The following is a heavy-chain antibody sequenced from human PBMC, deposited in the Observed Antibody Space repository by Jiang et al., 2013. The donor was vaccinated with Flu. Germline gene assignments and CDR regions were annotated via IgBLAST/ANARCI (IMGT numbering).Heavy chain of an antibody. J-gene: IGHJ4*02. V-gene: IGHV4-38-2*02. CDR2: ISHTGTT. CDR1: GYPISSGYY. CDR3: ATTTGN. D-gene: IGHD3-10*01. Sequence: LLKPSETLSLTCTVSGYPISSGYYWGWVRQPPGRGLEWIGSISHTGTTYYNPSLKTRLTISLDTSKNQFSLMLTSVTAADTAVYYCATTTGNWGQGTLVTVSS.